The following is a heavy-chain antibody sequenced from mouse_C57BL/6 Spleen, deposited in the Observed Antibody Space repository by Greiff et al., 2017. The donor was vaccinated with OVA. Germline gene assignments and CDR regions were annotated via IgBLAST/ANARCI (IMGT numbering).Heavy chain of an antibody. CDR3: ARRRNSNYCFDY. CDR1: GYTFTDYY. Sequence: VQLQQSGPELVKPGASVKISCKASGYTFTDYYMNWVKQSHGTSLEWIGDINPKNGGTSYNQKFKGKATLTVVKSSSTAYMELRSLTSEDSAVYYCARRRNSNYCFDYWGQGTTLTVSS. J-gene: IGHJ2*01. CDR2: INPKNGGT. D-gene: IGHD2-5*01. V-gene: IGHV1-26*01.